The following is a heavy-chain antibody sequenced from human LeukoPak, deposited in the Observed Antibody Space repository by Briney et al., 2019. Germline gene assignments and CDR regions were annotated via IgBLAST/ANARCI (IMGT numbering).Heavy chain of an antibody. CDR1: GFTFSSYS. CDR2: ISSSSSYI. V-gene: IGHV3-21*01. D-gene: IGHD3-10*01. J-gene: IGHJ4*02. Sequence: GGSLRLSCAASGFTFSSYSMNWVRQAPGKGLEWVSSISSSSSYIYYADSVKGRFTISRDNAKNSLYLQMNSLRAEDSAVYYCARDFGGFGELLPGYFDYWGQGTLVTVSS. CDR3: ARDFGGFGELLPGYFDY.